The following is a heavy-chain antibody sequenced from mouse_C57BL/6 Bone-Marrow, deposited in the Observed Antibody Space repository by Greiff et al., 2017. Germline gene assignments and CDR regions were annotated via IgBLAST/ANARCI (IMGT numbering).Heavy chain of an antibody. D-gene: IGHD2-5*01. CDR1: GYTFTSYW. J-gene: IGHJ4*01. CDR2: INPSSGYT. V-gene: IGHV1-7*01. Sequence: LVESGAELAKPGASVKLSCKASGYTFTSYWMHWVKQRPGQGLEWIGYINPSSGYTKYNQKFKDKATLTADKSSSTAYMQLSSLTYQDSAVYYCARSGSRYSNATFKCWWGERTSVTVSS. CDR3: ARSGSRYSNATFKCW.